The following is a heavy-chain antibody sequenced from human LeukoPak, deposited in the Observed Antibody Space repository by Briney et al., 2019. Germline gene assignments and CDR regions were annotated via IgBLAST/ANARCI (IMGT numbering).Heavy chain of an antibody. Sequence: GGSLRLSCAASGLTFSSYEMNWVRQAPGKGLEWVPYISSSGSTIYYADSVKGRFTISRDNPQNSLYLQMDSLRAEDTAVYYCARDGILWFGELLSAYYGMDVWGQGTTVTVSS. CDR3: ARDGILWFGELLSAYYGMDV. D-gene: IGHD3-10*01. CDR1: GLTFSSYE. V-gene: IGHV3-48*03. CDR2: ISSSGSTI. J-gene: IGHJ6*02.